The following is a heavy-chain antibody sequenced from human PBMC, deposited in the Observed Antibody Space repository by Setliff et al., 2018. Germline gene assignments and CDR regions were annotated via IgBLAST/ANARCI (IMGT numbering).Heavy chain of an antibody. D-gene: IGHD3-16*02. V-gene: IGHV4-4*07. CDR3: ARGKLRLGQLSLFYGFDI. CDR2: IYSSGST. Sequence: SETLSLTCTVSGDSISSYYWSWIRQPAGKGLEWIGRIYSSGSTNFNPSLKSRVTMSMDTSKNQFSLKLSSVTAADTAIYYCARGKLRLGQLSLFYGFDIWGQGT. CDR1: GDSISSYY. J-gene: IGHJ3*02.